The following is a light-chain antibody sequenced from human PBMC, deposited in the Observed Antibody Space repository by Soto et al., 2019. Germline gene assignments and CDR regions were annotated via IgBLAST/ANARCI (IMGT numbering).Light chain of an antibody. Sequence: QLVLTQSPSASASLGASVKLTCTLSMGHISYAIAWHQQQPEKGPRYLMKLNSDGSHSKGDGIPDRFSGSSSGAARYLTISILQSEDEADYYCQTWGTGIQVFGGGTKLTVL. J-gene: IGLJ3*02. CDR1: MGHISYA. V-gene: IGLV4-69*01. CDR3: QTWGTGIQV. CDR2: LNSDGSH.